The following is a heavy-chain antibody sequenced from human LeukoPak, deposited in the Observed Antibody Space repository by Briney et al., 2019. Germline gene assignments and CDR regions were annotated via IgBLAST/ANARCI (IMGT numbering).Heavy chain of an antibody. V-gene: IGHV3-9*01. CDR2: ISWNSGSI. Sequence: GGSLRLSCAASGFTFDEYALHWVRQAPGQGLGWVSGISWNSGSIGYADSVKGRFTISRDNAKNSLYLHMDSLRAEDTAVYYCARGAYSSGWAYFDHWGQGTLVTVSS. J-gene: IGHJ4*02. D-gene: IGHD6-19*01. CDR3: ARGAYSSGWAYFDH. CDR1: GFTFDEYA.